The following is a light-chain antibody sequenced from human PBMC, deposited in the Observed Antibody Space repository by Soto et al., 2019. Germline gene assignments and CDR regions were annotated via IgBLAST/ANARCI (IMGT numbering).Light chain of an antibody. CDR1: QSVNNNY. J-gene: IGKJ3*01. V-gene: IGKV3-20*01. CDR2: DTS. CDR3: QQYGSSQCT. Sequence: EIVLMQSQGTLSLSPGEGATLSCRASQSVNNNYLAWYQQRPGQAPTVLIFDTSRRATGVPDRFSGSGSGTEFTLRISRVEHDDFAVYYCQQYGSSQCTFGPGTKVNIK.